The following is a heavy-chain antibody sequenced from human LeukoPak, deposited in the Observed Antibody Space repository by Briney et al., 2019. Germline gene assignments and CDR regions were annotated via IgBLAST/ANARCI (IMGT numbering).Heavy chain of an antibody. CDR1: GFPFSEYS. D-gene: IGHD1-1*01. CDR3: ARDHNYAFDN. CDR2: IGISSGNT. Sequence: GSLRLFCAASGFPFSEYSMNWVRQAPGKGLEWISYIGISSGNTKYADSVKGRFTVSGDNARNSLYLQMNSLRVEDTAVYYCARDHNYAFDNWGQGTLVTVSS. J-gene: IGHJ4*02. V-gene: IGHV3-11*06.